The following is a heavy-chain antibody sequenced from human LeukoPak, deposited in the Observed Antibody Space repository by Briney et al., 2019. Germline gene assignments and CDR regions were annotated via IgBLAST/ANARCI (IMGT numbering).Heavy chain of an antibody. Sequence: GASVKVSCKASGYTFTGYYMHWVRQAPGQGLEWMGWINPNSGGTNYAQKFQGRVTMTRDTSISTAYMELSRLRSDDTAVYYCARDSGYCSSTSCPGFFDYWGQGTLVTVSS. CDR2: INPNSGGT. D-gene: IGHD2-2*01. J-gene: IGHJ4*02. CDR3: ARDSGYCSSTSCPGFFDY. CDR1: GYTFTGYY. V-gene: IGHV1-2*02.